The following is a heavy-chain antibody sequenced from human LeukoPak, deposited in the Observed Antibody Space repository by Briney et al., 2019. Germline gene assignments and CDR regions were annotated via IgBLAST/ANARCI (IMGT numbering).Heavy chain of an antibody. CDR2: ISSSSSYI. V-gene: IGHV3-21*01. CDR3: ARDRVDQAAAGTTYDY. CDR1: GFTFSSYS. J-gene: IGHJ4*02. D-gene: IGHD6-13*01. Sequence: GGSLRLSCAASGFTFSSYSMNWVRQAPGKGLEWVSSISSSSSYIYYADSVKGRFTTSRDNAKNSLYLQMNSLRAEDTAVYYCARDRVDQAAAGTTYDYWGQGTLVTVSS.